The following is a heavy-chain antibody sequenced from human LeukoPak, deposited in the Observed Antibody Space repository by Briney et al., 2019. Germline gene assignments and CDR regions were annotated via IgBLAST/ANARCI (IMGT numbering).Heavy chain of an antibody. J-gene: IGHJ4*02. CDR1: GYTFTGYY. CDR3: ARDVGYCSSTSCYVHFDY. V-gene: IGHV1-2*04. D-gene: IGHD2-2*01. CDR2: INPNSGGT. Sequence: ASVKVSCKASGYTFTGYYMHWVRQAPGQGLEWMGWINPNSGGTNYAQKFQGWVTMTRDTSISTAYMELSRLRSDDTAVYYCARDVGYCSSTSCYVHFDYWGQGTLVTVSS.